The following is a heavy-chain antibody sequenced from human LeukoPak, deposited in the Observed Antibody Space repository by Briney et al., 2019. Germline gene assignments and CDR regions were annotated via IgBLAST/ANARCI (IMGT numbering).Heavy chain of an antibody. CDR3: ARWSIWFGEGSFDY. J-gene: IGHJ4*02. D-gene: IGHD3-10*01. V-gene: IGHV3-30*04. Sequence: PGRSLRLSCAASGFTFSNYAMHWVRQAPGEGLEWVAVISYDGSSKSYADSVKGRFTISRDNSKNTLYLQMSSLRAEDTAVFYCARWSIWFGEGSFDYWGQGTLVTVSS. CDR1: GFTFSNYA. CDR2: ISYDGSSK.